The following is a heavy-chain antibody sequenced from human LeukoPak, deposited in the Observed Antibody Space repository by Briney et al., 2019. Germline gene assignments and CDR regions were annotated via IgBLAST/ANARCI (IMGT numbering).Heavy chain of an antibody. D-gene: IGHD3-16*02. CDR2: IYTSGST. V-gene: IGHV4-4*07. J-gene: IGHJ4*02. Sequence: GSLRLSCAASGFTFSSYAMSWIRQPAGKGLEWIGRIYTSGSTNYNPSLKSRVTMSVDTSKNQFSLKLSSVTAADTAVYYCARDIRHYDYVWGSYRSLYYFDYWGQGTLVTVSS. CDR3: ARDIRHYDYVWGSYRSLYYFDY. CDR1: GFTFSSYA.